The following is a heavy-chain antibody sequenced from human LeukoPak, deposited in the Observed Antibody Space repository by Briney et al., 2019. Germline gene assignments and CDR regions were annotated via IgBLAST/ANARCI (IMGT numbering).Heavy chain of an antibody. D-gene: IGHD3-10*01. CDR1: GGSISSYY. V-gene: IGHV4-59*08. J-gene: IGHJ1*01. Sequence: SETLSLTCTVSGGSISSYYWSWIRQPPGKGLEWIGYIYYSGSTNYNPSPKSRVTISVDTSKNQFSLKLSSVTAADTAVYYCARHSEGITMVRGVGHFQHWGQGTLVTVSS. CDR3: ARHSEGITMVRGVGHFQH. CDR2: IYYSGST.